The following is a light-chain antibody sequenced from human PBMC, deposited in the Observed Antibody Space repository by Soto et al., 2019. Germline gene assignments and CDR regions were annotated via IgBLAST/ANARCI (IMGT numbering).Light chain of an antibody. CDR1: QSVRRN. CDR3: EQGSNTIT. Sequence: PGQRDSPACRASQSVRRNLAWYKQKTGKXPXXXIYDAYNRATGIPARFSGSGYGTDLTLTSISLENEDSAVYYCEQGSNTITFGHVTGLEI. CDR2: DAY. V-gene: IGKV3-11*01. J-gene: IGKJ5*01.